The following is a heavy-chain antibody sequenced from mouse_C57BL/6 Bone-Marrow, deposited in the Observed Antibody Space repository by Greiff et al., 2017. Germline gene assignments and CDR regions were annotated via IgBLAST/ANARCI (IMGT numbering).Heavy chain of an antibody. CDR2: IDPANANT. CDR1: GFNFKNTY. D-gene: IGHD2-4*01. J-gene: IGHJ2*01. V-gene: IGHV14-3*01. Sequence: VQLKQSVAELVRPGASVKLSCTASGFNFKNTYIHWVKQRPEQGLEWIGRIDPANANTKYAPKFQGKATITADTSSNTAYLQLSSLTSEDTAIYDGAKADDFDCDYWGQGTTLTVSS. CDR3: AKADDFDCDY.